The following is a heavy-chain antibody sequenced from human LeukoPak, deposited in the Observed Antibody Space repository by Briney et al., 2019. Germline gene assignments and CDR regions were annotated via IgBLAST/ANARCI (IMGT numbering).Heavy chain of an antibody. J-gene: IGHJ4*02. V-gene: IGHV4-61*02. CDR1: GGSISSGSYY. D-gene: IGHD3-3*01. Sequence: PSQTLSLTCTVSGGSISSGSYYWSWIRQPAGKGLEWIGRIYTSGSTNYNPSLKSRVTISVDTSKNQFSLKLSSVTAADTAVYYCARSYYDFWSGRNDDYGGQGTLVTVSS. CDR2: IYTSGST. CDR3: ARSYYDFWSGRNDDY.